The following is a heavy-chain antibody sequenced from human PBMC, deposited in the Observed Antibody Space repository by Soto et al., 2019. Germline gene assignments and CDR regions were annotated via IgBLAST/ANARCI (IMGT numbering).Heavy chain of an antibody. D-gene: IGHD6-19*01. V-gene: IGHV3-23*01. CDR1: GFTFSSYA. CDR3: AKDYGSGWPFHQYYFDY. J-gene: IGHJ4*02. CDR2: ISDSGGST. Sequence: GGSLRLSCAASGFTFSSYAMSWVRQAPGKGLEWVSAISDSGGSTYYADSVKGRFTISRDNSKNTLYLQMNSLRAEDTAVYYCAKDYGSGWPFHQYYFDYWGQGTLVTVSS.